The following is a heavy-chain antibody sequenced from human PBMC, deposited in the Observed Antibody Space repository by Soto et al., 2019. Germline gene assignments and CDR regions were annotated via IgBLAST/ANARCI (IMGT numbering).Heavy chain of an antibody. D-gene: IGHD1-1*01. CDR2: ISGSGTST. Sequence: EVQLLESGGGLVQPGGSLRLSCAASGFTFSSYAMSWVRQAPGKGLEWVSAISGSGTSTYYADSVKGRFTISRDNSKNTLSLQMNSLRVEDTAVYYCAKANSLTPSSRGTRSGMDVWGQGTTVTVSS. CDR3: AKANSLTPSSRGTRSGMDV. V-gene: IGHV3-23*01. J-gene: IGHJ6*02. CDR1: GFTFSSYA.